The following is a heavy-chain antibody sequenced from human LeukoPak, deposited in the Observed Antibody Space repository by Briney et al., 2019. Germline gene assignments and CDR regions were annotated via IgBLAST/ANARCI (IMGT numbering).Heavy chain of an antibody. Sequence: GGSLRLSCAASGFTFSSYAMSWVRQAPGKGLEYVSAITSNGDYTYYADSVKGRFTISRDNSKNTLFLQMGSLRAEDMALYYCARALPSGYYDYWGQGTLVTVSS. D-gene: IGHD3-22*01. CDR1: GFTFSSYA. CDR3: ARALPSGYYDY. CDR2: ITSNGDYT. V-gene: IGHV3-64*02. J-gene: IGHJ4*02.